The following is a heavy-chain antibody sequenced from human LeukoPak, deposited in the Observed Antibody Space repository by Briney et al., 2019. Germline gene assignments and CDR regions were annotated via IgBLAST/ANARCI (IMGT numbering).Heavy chain of an antibody. V-gene: IGHV1-2*02. CDR2: INPNSGGT. Sequence: ASVKVSCKASGYTFTGYYMHWVRQAPGQGLEWMGWINPNSGGTNYAQKFQGRVTMTRDTSISTAYMELRRLRSDDTAVYYCARDRRAYNWFDPWGQGTLVTVSS. CDR1: GYTFTGYY. J-gene: IGHJ5*02. CDR3: ARDRRAYNWFDP.